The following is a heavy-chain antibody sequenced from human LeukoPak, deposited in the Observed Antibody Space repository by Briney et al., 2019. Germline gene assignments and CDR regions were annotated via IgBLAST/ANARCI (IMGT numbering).Heavy chain of an antibody. CDR1: GGSISSSSYY. J-gene: IGHJ5*02. CDR2: IYYSGST. CDR3: ARGRSGYYGSGSYNFPFDP. D-gene: IGHD3-10*01. V-gene: IGHV4-39*07. Sequence: SETLSLTCTVSGGSISSSSYYWGWIRQPPGKGLEWIGSIYYSGSTYYNPSLKSRVTISVDTSKNQFSLKLSSVTAADTAVYYCARGRSGYYGSGSYNFPFDPWGQGTLVTVSS.